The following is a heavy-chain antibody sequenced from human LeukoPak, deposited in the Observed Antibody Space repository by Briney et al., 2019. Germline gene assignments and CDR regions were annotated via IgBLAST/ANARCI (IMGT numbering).Heavy chain of an antibody. D-gene: IGHD2-21*01. V-gene: IGHV3-64*01. Sequence: PGGSLRLSCVASGFTFSNYAMQWVREAPGKGLEYVSAISDSGGSTYYANSVTGRFTISRDNSKNTLYLQMGSLRADDMALYYCARASNNYCVDYWGQGTLVTVSS. CDR2: ISDSGGST. J-gene: IGHJ4*02. CDR3: ARASNNYCVDY. CDR1: GFTFSNYA.